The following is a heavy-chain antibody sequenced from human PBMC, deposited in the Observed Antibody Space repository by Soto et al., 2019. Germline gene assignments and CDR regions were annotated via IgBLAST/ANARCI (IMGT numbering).Heavy chain of an antibody. CDR2: IYWDDDK. Sequence: QITLKESGPTLVKPTQTLTLTCTFSGFSLRNSGVGVGWIRQPPGKALEWLAIIYWDDDKRYSPSLKSRFTITKDTSKNQVVLTMTNMDPVDTATYYCAHRTTGGFYFDYWGQGTLVTVSS. CDR1: GFSLRNSGVG. J-gene: IGHJ4*02. CDR3: AHRTTGGFYFDY. D-gene: IGHD1-26*01. V-gene: IGHV2-5*02.